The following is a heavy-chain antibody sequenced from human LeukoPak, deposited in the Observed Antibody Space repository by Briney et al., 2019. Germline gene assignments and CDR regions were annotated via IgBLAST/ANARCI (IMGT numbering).Heavy chain of an antibody. V-gene: IGHV3-23*01. CDR3: ARGLVAVAGTGDY. Sequence: PGGSLRLSCAASGFTFSSYGMSWVRQAPGKGLEWVSAISGSGGSTYYADSVKGRFTISRDNSKNALYLQMNSLRAEDTAFYYCARGLVAVAGTGDYWGQGTLVTVSS. D-gene: IGHD6-19*01. CDR2: ISGSGGST. J-gene: IGHJ4*02. CDR1: GFTFSSYG.